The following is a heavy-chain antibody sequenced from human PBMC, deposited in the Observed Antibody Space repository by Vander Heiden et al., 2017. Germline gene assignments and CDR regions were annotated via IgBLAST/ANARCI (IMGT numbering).Heavy chain of an antibody. CDR1: GFRLSSYN. CDR3: ARKMGRSPSGAFDY. V-gene: IGHV3-13*01. Sequence: EVQLVESGRVLVLPGDPLRLPCAPSGFRLSSYNMHGDRQVKGKGLEWVSALHSTGDTYYADSVKGRFTISRENAKNSLDLQMNSLRVGDTAMYYCARKMGRSPSGAFDYWGQGALVTVSS. CDR2: LHSTGDT. J-gene: IGHJ4*02. D-gene: IGHD6-13*01.